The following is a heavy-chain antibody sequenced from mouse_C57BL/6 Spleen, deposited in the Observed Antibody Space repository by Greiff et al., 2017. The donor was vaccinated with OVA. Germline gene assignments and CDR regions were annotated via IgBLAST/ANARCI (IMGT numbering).Heavy chain of an antibody. Sequence: VQLQQSGPELVKPGASVKMSCKASGYTFTDYNMHWVKQSHGKSLEWIGYINPNNGGTSYNQKFKGKATLTVTKSSSTAYMELRSLTSEDSAVYYGAKFAVYYGSSLFAYWGQGTLVTVSA. CDR2: INPNNGGT. J-gene: IGHJ3*01. CDR3: AKFAVYYGSSLFAY. D-gene: IGHD1-1*01. V-gene: IGHV1-22*01. CDR1: GYTFTDYN.